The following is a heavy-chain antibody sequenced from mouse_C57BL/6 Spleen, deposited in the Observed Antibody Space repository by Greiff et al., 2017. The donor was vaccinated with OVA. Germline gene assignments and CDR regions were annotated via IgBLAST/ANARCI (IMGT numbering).Heavy chain of an antibody. CDR3: AREAGDDYEDYDAMDY. CDR1: GYSFTDYN. Sequence: EVQLQQSGPELVKPGASVKISCKASGYSFTDYNMNWVKQSNGKSLEWIGVINPNYGTTSYNQKFKGKATLTVDQSSSTAYMQLNSLTSEDSAVYYGAREAGDDYEDYDAMDYWGQGTSVTVAS. CDR2: INPNYGTT. D-gene: IGHD2-4*01. J-gene: IGHJ4*01. V-gene: IGHV1-39*01.